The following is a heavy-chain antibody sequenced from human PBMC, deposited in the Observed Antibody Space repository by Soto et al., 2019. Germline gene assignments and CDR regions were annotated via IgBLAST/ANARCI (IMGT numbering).Heavy chain of an antibody. CDR1: GFIFNRFG. CDR3: AKAVDISVRGVPPSDY. CDR2: ISYDGNNK. V-gene: IGHV3-30*18. J-gene: IGHJ4*02. D-gene: IGHD3-10*02. Sequence: ESGGGVVQPGRSLRLSCAASGFIFNRFGMHWVRQAPGKGLEWVSVISYDGNNKYYADSVKGRFTISRDNSHDILYLQMNSLRPEDTALYYCAKAVDISVRGVPPSDYWGQGTLVTVSS.